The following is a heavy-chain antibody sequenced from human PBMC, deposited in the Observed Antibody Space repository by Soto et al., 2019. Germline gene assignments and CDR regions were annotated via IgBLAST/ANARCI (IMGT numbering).Heavy chain of an antibody. CDR2: ISYDGSNK. Sequence: LRLSCAASGFTFSSYGMHWVRQAPGKGLEWVVVISYDGSNKYYADSVKGRFTISRDNSKNTLYLQMNSLRAEDTAVYYCAIKFPRLTAGTFVDYWGQGTLVTVSS. CDR1: GFTFSSYG. D-gene: IGHD2-21*02. J-gene: IGHJ4*02. CDR3: AIKFPRLTAGTFVDY. V-gene: IGHV3-30*03.